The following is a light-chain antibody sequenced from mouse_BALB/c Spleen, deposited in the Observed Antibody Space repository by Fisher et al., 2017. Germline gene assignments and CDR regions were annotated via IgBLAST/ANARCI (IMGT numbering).Light chain of an antibody. CDR3: QQRSSYPPT. Sequence: IVITQSTALMSASPGEKVTMTCSASSSVSYMYWYQQKPRSSPKPWIYLTSNLASGVPARFSGSGSGTSYSLTISRMEAEDAATYYCQQRSSYPPTFGAGTKLELK. V-gene: IGKV4-68*01. CDR2: LTS. J-gene: IGKJ5*01. CDR1: SSVSY.